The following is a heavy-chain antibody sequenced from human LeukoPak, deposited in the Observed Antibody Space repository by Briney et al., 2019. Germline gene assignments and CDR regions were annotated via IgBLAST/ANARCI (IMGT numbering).Heavy chain of an antibody. CDR3: ARDRYYDSGSYYN. J-gene: IGHJ4*02. CDR2: IYNSGTT. D-gene: IGHD3-10*01. V-gene: IGHV4-59*01. CDR1: GGSISSYH. Sequence: SETLSLTCTVSGGSISSYHWSWIRQSPGKGLEYIGYIYNSGTTNYNPSLKSRVTISVDTSKNQFSLKLSSVTAADTAVYYCARDRYYDSGSYYNWGQGTLVTVSS.